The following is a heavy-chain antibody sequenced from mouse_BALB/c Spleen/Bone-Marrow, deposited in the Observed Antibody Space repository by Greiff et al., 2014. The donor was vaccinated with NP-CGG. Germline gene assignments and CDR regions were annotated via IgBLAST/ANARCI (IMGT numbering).Heavy chain of an antibody. CDR2: IRNKPNGYTT. V-gene: IGHV7-3*02. CDR3: TRDMGLLRFDY. D-gene: IGHD1-1*01. Sequence: DVMLVESGGGLVQPGGSLRLSCATSGFTFTAYYMSWVRQPPGKALEWLGFIRNKPNGYTTEYSASVKGRFTISRDNSQSILYLQMNTLRVEDSATYYCTRDMGLLRFDYWGQGTTLTVSS. J-gene: IGHJ2*01. CDR1: GFTFTAYY.